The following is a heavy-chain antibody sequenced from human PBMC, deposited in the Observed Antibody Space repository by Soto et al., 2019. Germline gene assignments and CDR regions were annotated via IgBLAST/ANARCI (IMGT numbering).Heavy chain of an antibody. CDR1: GFSFSNYG. J-gene: IGHJ3*01. Sequence: QVHLVESGGGVVQPGRSLRLSCEGSGFSFSNYGIHWVRQAPGKGLEWVAVISHDGNSHHLADSVRGRFTISRDNSKNTVFLHMTSLRREDSAVYRCVKAQERSAQYFAVVITAFDFWGQGTMVTVSS. CDR3: VKAQERSAQYFAVVITAFDF. D-gene: IGHD3-22*01. V-gene: IGHV3-30*18. CDR2: ISHDGNSH.